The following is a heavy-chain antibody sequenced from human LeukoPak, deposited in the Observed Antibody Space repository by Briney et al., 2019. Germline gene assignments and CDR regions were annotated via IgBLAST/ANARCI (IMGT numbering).Heavy chain of an antibody. CDR2: IIPIFGTA. Sequence: GASVKVSCKASGGTFSSYAISWVRQAPGQGLEWMGRIIPIFGTANYAQKFQGRVTITTDESTSTAYMELSSLRSEDTAVYYCARDVDIVVVPAAIGYWGQGTLVTVSS. J-gene: IGHJ4*02. CDR3: ARDVDIVVVPAAIGY. CDR1: GGTFSSYA. V-gene: IGHV1-69*05. D-gene: IGHD2-2*03.